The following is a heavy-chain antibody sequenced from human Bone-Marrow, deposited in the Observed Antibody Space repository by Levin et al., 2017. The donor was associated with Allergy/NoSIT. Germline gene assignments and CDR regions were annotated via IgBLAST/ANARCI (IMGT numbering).Heavy chain of an antibody. CDR3: ARDLGDNLNDALRY. CDR2: IYRDGSP. J-gene: IGHJ4*02. Sequence: GESLKISCAASGFIVSNNYMSWVRQAPGEGLEWVSVIYRDGSPHYADSVKGRFTISRDNSKNTLYLQMNSLRAEDTAVYYCARDLGDNLNDALRYWGQGTLVTVSS. V-gene: IGHV3-53*01. CDR1: GFIVSNNY. D-gene: IGHD1-20*01.